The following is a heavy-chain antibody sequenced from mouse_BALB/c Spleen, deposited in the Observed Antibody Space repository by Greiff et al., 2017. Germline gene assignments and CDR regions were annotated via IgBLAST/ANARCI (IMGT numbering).Heavy chain of an antibody. CDR3: KADRWFAD. J-gene: IGHJ3*01. V-gene: IGHV14-4*02. CDR2: IDPENGDT. CDR1: GFNIKDYY. Sequence: VQLQQSGAELVRPGASVKLSCTASGFNIKDYYMHWVKQRPEQGLEWIGWIDPENGDTEYAPKFQGKATMTADTSSNTAYLQLSSLTSEDTAVYYCKADRWFADWGEGTLVTVSA.